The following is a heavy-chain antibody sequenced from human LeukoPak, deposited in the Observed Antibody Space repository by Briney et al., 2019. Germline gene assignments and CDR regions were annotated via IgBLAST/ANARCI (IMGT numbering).Heavy chain of an antibody. CDR2: ISINGGTT. CDR1: GFTFSSYA. CDR3: AKGYSSSWYWYFDL. Sequence: GGSLRLSCAASGFTFSSYAMHWVRQATGKGLQYVSAISINGGTTYYANSVKGRFTISRDNSKNPLYLQMGSLRAEDMAVYYCAKGYSSSWYWYFDLWGRGTLVTVSS. J-gene: IGHJ2*01. V-gene: IGHV3-64*01. D-gene: IGHD6-13*01.